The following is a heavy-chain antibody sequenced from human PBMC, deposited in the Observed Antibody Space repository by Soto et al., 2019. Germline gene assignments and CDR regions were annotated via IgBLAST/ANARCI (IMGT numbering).Heavy chain of an antibody. CDR2: ISWNSETI. CDR1: GFTVDDYA. D-gene: IGHD2-21*02. V-gene: IGHV3-9*01. CDR3: AKDMKWGGMTASHYFDS. J-gene: IGHJ4*02. Sequence: EVQLVESGGGLVQPGRSLRLSCAASGFTVDDYAMHWVRQAPGKGLEWVSGISWNSETIDYADSVKGRFTISRDNAKSSLFLQRNSLRPDDTALYYCAKDMKWGGMTASHYFDSWGQGTLVTVSS.